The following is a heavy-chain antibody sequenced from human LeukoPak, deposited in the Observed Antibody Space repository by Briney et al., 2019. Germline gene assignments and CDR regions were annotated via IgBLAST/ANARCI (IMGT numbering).Heavy chain of an antibody. CDR1: GGSINTQY. Sequence: PSETLSLTCTVSGGSINTQYWSWIRQPAGRGLEWIGRIYSSGSTNYNASLMTRLTMSVDTSKNQISLNLHSVTAADTAVYYCARDLIHGSATYFNPSAYWGLGSLVTVPS. CDR3: ARDLIHGSATYFNPSAY. CDR2: IYSSGST. V-gene: IGHV4-4*07. D-gene: IGHD3-10*01. J-gene: IGHJ4*02.